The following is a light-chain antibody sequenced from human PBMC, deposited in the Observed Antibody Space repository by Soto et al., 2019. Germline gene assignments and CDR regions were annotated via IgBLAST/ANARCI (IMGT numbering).Light chain of an antibody. CDR1: QGISSY. V-gene: IGKV1-27*01. Sequence: DIQLTQSPSSLSASVGDRVTITYRVSQGISSYLNWYRQKPGKVPKLLIYSASNLQSGVPSRFSGSGSGTEFTLTISSLQPDDFATYYCQQYTSYWTFGQGTKVEIK. J-gene: IGKJ1*01. CDR3: QQYTSYWT. CDR2: SAS.